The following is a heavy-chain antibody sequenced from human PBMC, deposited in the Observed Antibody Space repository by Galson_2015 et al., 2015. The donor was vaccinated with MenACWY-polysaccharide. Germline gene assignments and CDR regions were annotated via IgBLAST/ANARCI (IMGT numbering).Heavy chain of an antibody. D-gene: IGHD5-24*01. Sequence: SVKVSCKASGYTFTGYYMHWVRQAPGQGLEWMGRINPNSGGTNYAQKFQGRVTMTRDTSISTAYKELSRLRSDDTAVYYCARVGRGERWLQTYYFDYWGQGTLVTVSS. CDR1: GYTFTGYY. J-gene: IGHJ4*02. V-gene: IGHV1-2*06. CDR3: ARVGRGERWLQTYYFDY. CDR2: INPNSGGT.